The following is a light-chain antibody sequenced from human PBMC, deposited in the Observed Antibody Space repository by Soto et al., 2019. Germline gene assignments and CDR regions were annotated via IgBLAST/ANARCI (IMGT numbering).Light chain of an antibody. J-gene: IGLJ2*01. CDR1: RSDVGGYNF. Sequence: QSALTQPASVSGSPGQSITISCTGTRSDVGGYNFVSWYQQYPGKAPRLMIYDVSNRPSGVSNRFSGSKSGNTASLTIPGLQAEDEADYYCSSYTTSNTHVVFGGGTKLTVL. CDR3: SSYTTSNTHVV. V-gene: IGLV2-14*01. CDR2: DVS.